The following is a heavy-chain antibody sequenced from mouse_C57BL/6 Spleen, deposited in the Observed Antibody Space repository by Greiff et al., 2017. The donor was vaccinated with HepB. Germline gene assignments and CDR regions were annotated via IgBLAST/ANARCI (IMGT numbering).Heavy chain of an antibody. CDR2: ISSGGSYT. D-gene: IGHD2-4*01. V-gene: IGHV5-6*01. Sequence: VQLQQSGGDLVKPGGSLKLSCAASGFTFSSYGMSWVRQTPDKRLEWVATISSGGSYTYYPDSVKGRFTISRDNAKNTLYLQMSSLKSEDTAMYYCARLYDYDWYFDVWGTGTTVTVSS. J-gene: IGHJ1*03. CDR1: GFTFSSYG. CDR3: ARLYDYDWYFDV.